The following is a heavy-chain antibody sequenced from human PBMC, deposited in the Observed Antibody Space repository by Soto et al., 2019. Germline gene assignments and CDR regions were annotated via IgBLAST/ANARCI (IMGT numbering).Heavy chain of an antibody. CDR2: ISGTGGST. V-gene: IGHV3-23*01. CDR1: GFTFNNYA. CDR3: GKGNSKWGTGDAFDI. J-gene: IGHJ3*02. D-gene: IGHD7-27*01. Sequence: LRLSCAASGFTFNNYALNWVRQAPGKGLEWVSSISGTGGSTFYAGSAKGRFTISRDNSKNTLFLQMTSLRAEDTAVYYCGKGNSKWGTGDAFDIWGPGTMLTVSS.